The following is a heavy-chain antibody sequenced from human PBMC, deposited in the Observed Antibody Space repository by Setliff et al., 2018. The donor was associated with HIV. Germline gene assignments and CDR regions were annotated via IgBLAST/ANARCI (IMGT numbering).Heavy chain of an antibody. D-gene: IGHD3-9*01. J-gene: IGHJ6*04. CDR3: ARRGWNAYKAFDY. V-gene: IGHV4-31*02. CDR2: IYYSGST. Sequence: SETLSLTCTVSGGSISSGGYYWSWIRQHPGKGLEWIGYIYYSGSTYYNPSLKSRVTISVDTSKNQFSLKLSSVTAADTAVYYCARRGWNAYKAFDYWGKGITVTVAS. CDR1: GGSISSGGYY.